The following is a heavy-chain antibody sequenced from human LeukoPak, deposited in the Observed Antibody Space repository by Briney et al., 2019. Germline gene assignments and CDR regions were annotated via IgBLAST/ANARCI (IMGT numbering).Heavy chain of an antibody. Sequence: GGSLRLSCAASGFTFSSYGMHWVRQAPGKGLEWVAVVSYDATNKYYADSVKGRFTISRDNSKNTLYLQMNSLRAEDTAVYYCAKDLVAVAEYYFDYWGQGTLVTVSS. CDR2: VSYDATNK. D-gene: IGHD6-19*01. J-gene: IGHJ4*02. CDR1: GFTFSSYG. CDR3: AKDLVAVAEYYFDY. V-gene: IGHV3-30*18.